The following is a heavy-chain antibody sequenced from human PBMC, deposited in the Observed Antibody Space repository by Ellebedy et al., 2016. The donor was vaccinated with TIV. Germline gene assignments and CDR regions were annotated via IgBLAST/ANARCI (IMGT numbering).Heavy chain of an antibody. V-gene: IGHV1-8*01. CDR1: GYTFNTYD. CDR2: ISPKNGNT. D-gene: IGHD3-16*01. Sequence: AASVKVSCKASGYTFNTYDINWVRQATGQGPEWMGWISPKNGNTDYAQKFQGRVTMTRDTSITTAYMELNSLRPEDTAVYYCGRGVDRGIDYWGQGTLVTVSS. J-gene: IGHJ4*02. CDR3: GRGVDRGIDY.